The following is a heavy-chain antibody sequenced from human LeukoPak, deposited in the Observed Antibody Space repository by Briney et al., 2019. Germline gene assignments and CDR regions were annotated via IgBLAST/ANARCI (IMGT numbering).Heavy chain of an antibody. CDR3: AKPAISSRGWYYDY. CDR2: INDSGGST. V-gene: IGHV3-23*01. Sequence: ETLSLTCTVSGGSISSSSYYWGWIRQAPGKGLEWVSAINDSGGSTYYADSVKGRFTISRDNSKNTLYLQMNSLRAEDTAVYYCAKPAISSRGWYYDYWGQGTLVTVSS. D-gene: IGHD6-19*01. J-gene: IGHJ4*02. CDR1: GGSISSSSYY.